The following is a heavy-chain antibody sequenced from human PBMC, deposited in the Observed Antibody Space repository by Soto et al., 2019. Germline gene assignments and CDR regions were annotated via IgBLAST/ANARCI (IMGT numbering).Heavy chain of an antibody. CDR1: GFTFDDYA. CDR2: ISWNSGSI. D-gene: IGHD4-17*01. V-gene: IGHV3-9*01. Sequence: EVQLVESGGGLVQPGRSLRLSCAASGFTFDDYAMHWVRQAPGTGLEWVSGISWNSGSIGYADSVKGRFTISRDNAKNSLYLQMNSLRAEDTALYYCAKSPSYYGDFDYWCQGTLVTVS. CDR3: AKSPSYYGDFDY. J-gene: IGHJ4*02.